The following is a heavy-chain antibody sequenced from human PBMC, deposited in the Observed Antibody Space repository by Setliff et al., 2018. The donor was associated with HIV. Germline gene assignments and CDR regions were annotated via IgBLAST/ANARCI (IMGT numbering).Heavy chain of an antibody. D-gene: IGHD6-19*01. CDR1: GGTFSSYA. Sequence: GASVKVSCKASGGTFSSYAISWVRQAPGQGLEWMGGIIPIFGTANYAQKFQGRVTITADESTSTADMELSSLRSEDTAVYYCASPTSIAVAGTHRVKDYYYYGMDVWGQGTTVTVSS. CDR3: ASPTSIAVAGTHRVKDYYYYGMDV. V-gene: IGHV1-69*13. J-gene: IGHJ6*02. CDR2: IIPIFGTA.